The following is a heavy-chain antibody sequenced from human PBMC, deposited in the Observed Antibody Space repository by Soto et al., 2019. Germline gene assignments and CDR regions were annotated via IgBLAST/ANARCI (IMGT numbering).Heavy chain of an antibody. CDR2: IWYDGSNK. V-gene: IGHV3-33*01. CDR1: GFTFSSYG. Sequence: QVQLVESGGGVVQPGRSLRLSCAASGFTFSSYGMHWVRQAPGKGLEWVAVIWYDGSNKYYADSVKGRFTISRDNSKNTLYPQMNSLRAEDTAVYYCARAIYYGMDVWGQGTTVTVSS. CDR3: ARAIYYGMDV. J-gene: IGHJ6*02.